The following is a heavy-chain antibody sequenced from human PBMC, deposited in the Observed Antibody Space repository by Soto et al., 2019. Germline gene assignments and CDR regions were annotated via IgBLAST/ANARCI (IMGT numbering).Heavy chain of an antibody. CDR1: VFSVDTTYC. Sequence: ASVKVSCKASVFSVDTTYCIHWVRRAPGQGLEWMGSINPNSGDTNYAQNFQDRVTMTRDTSISTACMEVSSLTSDDTAVYYCGSPRSGPSPDVGHWGPGPVVTVSS. V-gene: IGHV1-2*02. CDR3: GSPRSGPSPDVGH. J-gene: IGHJ4*01. CDR2: INPNSGDT. D-gene: IGHD2-15*01.